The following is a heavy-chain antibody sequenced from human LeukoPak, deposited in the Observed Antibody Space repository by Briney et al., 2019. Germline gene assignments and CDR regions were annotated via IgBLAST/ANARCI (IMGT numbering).Heavy chain of an antibody. D-gene: IGHD3-9*01. CDR2: ISSSGSTI. V-gene: IGHV3-48*04. CDR3: ARDLVGYDILTGYTPFDY. Sequence: GGSLRLSCAASGFTFSSYSMNWVRQAPGKGLEWVSYISSSGSTIYYADSVKGRFTISRDNAKNSLYLQMNSLRAEDTAVYYCARDLVGYDILTGYTPFDYWGQGTLVTVSS. J-gene: IGHJ4*02. CDR1: GFTFSSYS.